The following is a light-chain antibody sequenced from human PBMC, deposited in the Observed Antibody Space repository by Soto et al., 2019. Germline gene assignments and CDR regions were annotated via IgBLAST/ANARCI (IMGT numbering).Light chain of an antibody. CDR1: QGLSSY. Sequence: DIPMSQSPATLSASVGDRATITCRASQGLSSYLAWYQQKPGKAPNLLIYAAFTLQSGVPSRFSGSGSGTEFTLTISSLQPEDFATYYCQQLKSYPITFGQGTRLEIK. J-gene: IGKJ5*01. CDR2: AAF. CDR3: QQLKSYPIT. V-gene: IGKV1-9*01.